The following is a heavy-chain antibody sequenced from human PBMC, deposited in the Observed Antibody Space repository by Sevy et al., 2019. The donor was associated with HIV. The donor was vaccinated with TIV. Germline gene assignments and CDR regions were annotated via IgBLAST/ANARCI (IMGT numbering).Heavy chain of an antibody. Sequence: SETLSLTCTVSGGSISSGSYYWSWIRQPAGKGLEWIGRIYTSGSTNYNPSLKSRVTISVDTSKNQFSLKLSSVTAAETAVYYCASVSADTASRNSYYYYYYMDVWGKGTTVTVSS. CDR2: IYTSGST. D-gene: IGHD5-18*01. V-gene: IGHV4-61*02. CDR3: ASVSADTASRNSYYYYYYMDV. CDR1: GGSISSGSYY. J-gene: IGHJ6*03.